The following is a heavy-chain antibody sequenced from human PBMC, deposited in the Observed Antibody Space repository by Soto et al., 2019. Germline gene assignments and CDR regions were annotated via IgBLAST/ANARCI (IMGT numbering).Heavy chain of an antibody. J-gene: IGHJ4*02. CDR3: ARSYASSGYYLDLDY. V-gene: IGHV1-69*02. Sequence: QVQLVQSGAEVKKPGSSVKVSCKASGGTFSSYTISWVRQAPGQGLEWMGRIIPILGIANYAQKFQGRVTMTADKSTSTAYMELSRLRSEDTAVYYCARSYASSGYYLDLDYWGQGTLVTVSS. D-gene: IGHD3-22*01. CDR1: GGTFSSYT. CDR2: IIPILGIA.